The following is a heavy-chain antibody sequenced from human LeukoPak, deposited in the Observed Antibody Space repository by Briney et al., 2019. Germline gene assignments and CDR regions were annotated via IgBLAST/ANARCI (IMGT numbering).Heavy chain of an antibody. V-gene: IGHV3-23*01. CDR2: VSGSGGST. Sequence: GGSLRLSCAASGFTFSMYSMSWVRQAPGKGLEWVSAVSGSGGSTYYADSVKGRFTVSRDNSKNTLYLQINSLRAEDTAVYYCAKIASFYDSPFDAWGQGTLVTVSS. J-gene: IGHJ5*02. CDR1: GFTFSMYS. D-gene: IGHD2/OR15-2a*01. CDR3: AKIASFYDSPFDA.